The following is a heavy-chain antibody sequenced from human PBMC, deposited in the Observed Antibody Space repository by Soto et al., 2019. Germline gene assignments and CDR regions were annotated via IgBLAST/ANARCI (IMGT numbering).Heavy chain of an antibody. Sequence: QVQLQESGPGLVKPSDTLSLTCAVSGYSISSSNWWGWIRQAPGKGLEWIGYIYYSGRTYYNPSLKNRVTMSVDKSTNEFSLKLSSVNAVDTAVYYCARKQAGNYWYFDLWVRGTLVTGSS. CDR1: GYSISSSNW. V-gene: IGHV4-28*01. CDR2: IYYSGRT. J-gene: IGHJ2*01. CDR3: ARKQAGNYWYFDL.